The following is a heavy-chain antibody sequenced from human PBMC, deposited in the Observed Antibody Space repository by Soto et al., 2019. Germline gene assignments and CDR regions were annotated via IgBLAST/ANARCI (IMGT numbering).Heavy chain of an antibody. J-gene: IGHJ4*02. CDR1: GFTFSSYA. D-gene: IGHD6-13*01. Sequence: PGGSLRLSCAASGFTFSSYAMNWVRQAPGKGLEWVSVISDNGGRTYYADSVKGRFTISRDNSKNTLYLQMNSLRAEDTAVYYCSKGGEQQLLRIHPITVISLDYWGQGILVTVSS. CDR3: SKGGEQQLLRIHPITVISLDY. V-gene: IGHV3-23*01. CDR2: ISDNGGRT.